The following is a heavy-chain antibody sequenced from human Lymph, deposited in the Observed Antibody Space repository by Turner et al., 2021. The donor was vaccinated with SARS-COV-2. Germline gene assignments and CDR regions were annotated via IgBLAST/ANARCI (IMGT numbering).Heavy chain of an antibody. J-gene: IGHJ5*02. CDR3: ANLYSSSAAGDP. Sequence: EVQLVESGGGLVQPGESLRLSCAASGLTVSSNYMSCVRQAPGKGLEWVSIIYSGGSTFYADSVKGRFTISRDNSKNTLYLQMNSLRAEDTAVYYCANLYSSSAAGDPWGQGTLVTVSS. CDR2: IYSGGST. D-gene: IGHD6-6*01. V-gene: IGHV3-66*01. CDR1: GLTVSSNY.